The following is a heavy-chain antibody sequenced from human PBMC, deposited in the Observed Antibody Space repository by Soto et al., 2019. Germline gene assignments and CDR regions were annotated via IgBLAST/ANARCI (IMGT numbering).Heavy chain of an antibody. V-gene: IGHV3-48*04. CDR3: ARDPLWGTAMVLWYFDL. J-gene: IGHJ2*01. Sequence: PGGSLRLSCAASGLSLSTYSLNWVRQAPRKGLEWVSYISGSSDTIYYADSVKGRFTISRDNAKNSLYLQMNSLRAEDTAVYYCARDPLWGTAMVLWYFDLWGRGTLVTVSS. D-gene: IGHD5-18*01. CDR1: GLSLSTYS. CDR2: ISGSSDTI.